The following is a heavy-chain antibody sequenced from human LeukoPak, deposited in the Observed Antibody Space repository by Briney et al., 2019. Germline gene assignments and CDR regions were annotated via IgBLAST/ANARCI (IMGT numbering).Heavy chain of an antibody. Sequence: ASVKVSCKASGYTLTSYGISWVRQAPGQGLEWMGWISAYNGNTNYAQKLQGRVTMTTDTSTSTAYMELRSLRSDDTAVYYCARDKDSSGFNYFDYWGQGTLVAVSS. D-gene: IGHD3-22*01. CDR2: ISAYNGNT. V-gene: IGHV1-18*01. CDR3: ARDKDSSGFNYFDY. J-gene: IGHJ4*02. CDR1: GYTLTSYG.